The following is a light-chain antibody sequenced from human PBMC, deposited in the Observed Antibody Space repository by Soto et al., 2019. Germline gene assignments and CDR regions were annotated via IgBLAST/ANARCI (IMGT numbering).Light chain of an antibody. CDR3: QQRSTWLTWT. J-gene: IGKJ1*01. Sequence: EIVLTQSPATLSLSPGERATLSCRASQNVSSFLAWYQQKPGQAPRLLIYDAVNRAPGIPARFSGSGSGTDFTLTISSLEPEDFAVYYCQQRSTWLTWTFGQGTKVDIK. V-gene: IGKV3-11*01. CDR1: QNVSSF. CDR2: DAV.